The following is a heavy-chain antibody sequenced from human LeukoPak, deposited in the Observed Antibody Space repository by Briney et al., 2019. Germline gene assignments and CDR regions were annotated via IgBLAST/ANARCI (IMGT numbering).Heavy chain of an antibody. D-gene: IGHD3-22*01. CDR2: IIPILGIA. J-gene: IGHJ4*02. CDR1: GGTFSSNA. Sequence: GASVKVSCKASGGTFSSNAISWVRQAPGQGLEWMGRIIPILGIANYAQKFQGRVTITADKSTSTAYMELSSLRSEDTAVYYCARDPRRYYYDSSGYSFDYWGQGTLVTVSS. V-gene: IGHV1-69*04. CDR3: ARDPRRYYYDSSGYSFDY.